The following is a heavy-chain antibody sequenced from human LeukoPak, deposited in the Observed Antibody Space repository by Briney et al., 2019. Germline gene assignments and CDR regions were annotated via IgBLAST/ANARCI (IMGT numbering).Heavy chain of an antibody. CDR3: APDFYCSGGSCSAPFDP. Sequence: GGSLRLSCAASGFTFSSYAMHCVRQAPGKGLEWVAVMSYDGSNKYYADSVKGRFTISRDNSKNALYLQMNSLRAEDTAVYYCAPDFYCSGGSCSAPFDPWGQGTLVTVSS. D-gene: IGHD2-15*01. CDR1: GFTFSSYA. CDR2: MSYDGSNK. V-gene: IGHV3-30-3*01. J-gene: IGHJ5*02.